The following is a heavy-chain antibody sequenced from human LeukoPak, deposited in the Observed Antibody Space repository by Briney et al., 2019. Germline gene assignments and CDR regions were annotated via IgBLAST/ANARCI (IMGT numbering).Heavy chain of an antibody. CDR2: ISYDGSNK. V-gene: IGHV3-30*18. CDR1: GFTFSSYA. J-gene: IGHJ4*02. D-gene: IGHD6-6*01. CDR3: AKSGPGSSGFDY. Sequence: GGSLRLSCAASGFTFSSYAMHWVRQAPGKGLEWVAVISYDGSNKYYADSVKGRFTISRDNSKNTLYLQMNSLRAEDTAVYYCAKSGPGSSGFDYWGQGTLVTVSS.